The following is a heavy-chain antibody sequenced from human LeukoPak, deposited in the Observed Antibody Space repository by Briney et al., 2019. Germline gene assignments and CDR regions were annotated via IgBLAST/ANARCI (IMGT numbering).Heavy chain of an antibody. CDR3: ARDREFYDSSGPYYFDF. J-gene: IGHJ4*02. D-gene: IGHD3-22*01. Sequence: ASVKVSCKASGYTFTAYYMHWVRQAPGQGLEWMGWINPNTGGTNYAQKFQGRVTMTRDTSISTAYMEPSSLRSDDTALYYCARDREFYDSSGPYYFDFWGQGTLVTVSS. CDR1: GYTFTAYY. V-gene: IGHV1-2*02. CDR2: INPNTGGT.